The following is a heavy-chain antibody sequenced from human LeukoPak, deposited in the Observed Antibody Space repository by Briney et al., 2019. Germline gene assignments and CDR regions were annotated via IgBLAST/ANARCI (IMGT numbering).Heavy chain of an antibody. CDR1: GFTFSNYG. Sequence: GGSLRLSCAASGFTFSNYGMHWVRQAPGKGLEWVAFIRYDGSNKYYADSVKGRFTISRDNAKNSLYLQMNSLRAEDTAVYYCASMVRDCPWSQGTLVTVPS. D-gene: IGHD3-10*01. CDR3: ASMVRDCP. CDR2: IRYDGSNK. J-gene: IGHJ5*02. V-gene: IGHV3-30*02.